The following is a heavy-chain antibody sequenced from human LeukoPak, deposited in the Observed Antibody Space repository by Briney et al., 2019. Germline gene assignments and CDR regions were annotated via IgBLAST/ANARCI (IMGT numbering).Heavy chain of an antibody. CDR2: MYYSSGNT. CDR1: GFTFSSSVM. V-gene: IGHV4-39*07. D-gene: IGHD3-10*01. J-gene: IGHJ5*02. Sequence: GSLRLSCAASGFTFSSSVMSWVRQAPGKGLEWIGSMYYSSGNTYYNPSLKSRVTISVDTSKNQFSLKLSSVTAADTAVYYCARGRGEGRGIAMVRGVRAPSYNWFDPWGHGTQVTVPS. CDR3: ARGRGEGRGIAMVRGVRAPSYNWFDP.